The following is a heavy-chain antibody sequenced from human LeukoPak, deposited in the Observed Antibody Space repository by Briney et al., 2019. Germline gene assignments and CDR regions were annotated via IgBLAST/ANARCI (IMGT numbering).Heavy chain of an antibody. CDR3: ARPGADYGDYSY. J-gene: IGHJ4*02. D-gene: IGHD4-17*01. CDR2: IYPGDSDT. V-gene: IGHV5-51*01. Sequence: GESLKISRNGSGYSFTSFWIGWVRHKPGKALEGVGIIYPGDSDTRYSPSFQGQVTISADKSISTAYLQWSSLKASDTAMYYCARPGADYGDYSYWGQGTLVTVSS. CDR1: GYSFTSFW.